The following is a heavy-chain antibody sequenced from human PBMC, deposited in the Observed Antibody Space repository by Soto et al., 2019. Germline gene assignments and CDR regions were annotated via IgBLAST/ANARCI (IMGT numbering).Heavy chain of an antibody. CDR1: GFTFSSYT. D-gene: IGHD4-17*01. J-gene: IGHJ3*02. Sequence: GGSLRLSCAASGFTFSSYTMNWVRQAPGKGLEWVSSISSSTSYIYYADSVKGRFTISRDTAKNSLYLQMNSLRAEDTAVYYCGRGNTVTTGPVAFDIWGKGKMVTV. CDR2: ISSSTSYI. CDR3: GRGNTVTTGPVAFDI. V-gene: IGHV3-21*01.